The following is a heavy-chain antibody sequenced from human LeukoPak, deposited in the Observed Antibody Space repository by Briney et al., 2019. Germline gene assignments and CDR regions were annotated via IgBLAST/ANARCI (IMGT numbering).Heavy chain of an antibody. CDR1: GFTFSSYA. Sequence: GGSLRLSCAASGFTFSSYAMSWVRQAPGKGLEWVSAISGSGGSTYYADSVKGRFTISRDNSKNTLYLQMNSLRAEDTAVYYCAKGQGGYCSSTSCLHAFDIWGQGTMVTVSS. V-gene: IGHV3-23*01. D-gene: IGHD2-2*03. J-gene: IGHJ3*02. CDR3: AKGQGGYCSSTSCLHAFDI. CDR2: ISGSGGST.